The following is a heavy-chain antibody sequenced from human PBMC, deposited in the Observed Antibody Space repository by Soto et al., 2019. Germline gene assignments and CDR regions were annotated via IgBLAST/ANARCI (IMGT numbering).Heavy chain of an antibody. Sequence: GESLKISCKGSGYSFTNYWIGWVRQMPGKGLEWMGMIYPDDSDTKYSPSFQGQVTFSADKSINTAYLQWSSLKASDPAIYYGARLEWLSLAAWFDPWGQGTLVTVSS. J-gene: IGHJ5*02. CDR3: ARLEWLSLAAWFDP. CDR1: GYSFTNYW. D-gene: IGHD3-3*01. CDR2: IYPDDSDT. V-gene: IGHV5-51*01.